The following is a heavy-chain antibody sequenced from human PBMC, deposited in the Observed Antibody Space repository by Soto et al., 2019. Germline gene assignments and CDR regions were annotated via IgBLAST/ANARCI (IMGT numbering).Heavy chain of an antibody. V-gene: IGHV1-8*01. Sequence: ASVKVSCKASGYTFTSYDINWVRQATGQGLEWMGWMNPNSGNTGYAQKFQGRVTMTRNTSISTAYMELSSLRSEDTAVYYCVRDRLYSSGWYSWDYYYGMDVWGQGTTVTVSS. D-gene: IGHD6-19*01. CDR2: MNPNSGNT. CDR1: GYTFTSYD. J-gene: IGHJ6*02. CDR3: VRDRLYSSGWYSWDYYYGMDV.